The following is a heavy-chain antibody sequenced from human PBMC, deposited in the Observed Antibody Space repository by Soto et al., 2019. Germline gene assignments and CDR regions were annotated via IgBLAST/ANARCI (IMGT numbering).Heavy chain of an antibody. CDR3: ARDTGWGLGF. Sequence: QVQLQESGPGLVRPSGTLSLTCAVSGDSINSNYCWTWVRQPPGTGLEWIAEIYYSGGTSYNPSLKSRVTISMDKSKNQFSLNLTSVTAADTAMYYCARDTGWGLGFWGQGTLVTVSS. CDR2: IYYSGGT. CDR1: GDSINSNYC. J-gene: IGHJ4*02. V-gene: IGHV4-4*02. D-gene: IGHD6-19*01.